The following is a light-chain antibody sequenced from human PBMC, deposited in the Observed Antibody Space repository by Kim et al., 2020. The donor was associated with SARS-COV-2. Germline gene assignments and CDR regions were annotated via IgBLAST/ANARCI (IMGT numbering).Light chain of an antibody. Sequence: SSELTQDPAVSVALGQTVRITCQGYSLRSYYATWYQQKPGQATLVVMYGKNNRPSGIPDRFSGSSSGNTASLTITGTQAGDETDYYSNSRDSNDTVLFGGGTQLTVL. V-gene: IGLV3-19*01. CDR3: NSRDSNDTVL. J-gene: IGLJ2*01. CDR2: GKN. CDR1: SLRSYY.